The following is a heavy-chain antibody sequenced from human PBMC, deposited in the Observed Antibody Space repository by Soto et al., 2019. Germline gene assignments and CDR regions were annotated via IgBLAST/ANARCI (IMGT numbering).Heavy chain of an antibody. CDR2: IYYRGST. D-gene: IGHD5-18*01. V-gene: IGHV4-59*11. CDR3: ARARAGYSPDHALDV. Sequence: PSETLSLTCTVSGGSISSHYWSWVRQAPGKGLEWIGHIYYRGSTNYNPSLRSRSTISVDTSKNQFSLKLNSVTTADAAVYYCARARAGYSPDHALDVWGQGTTVTVSS. CDR1: GGSISSHY. J-gene: IGHJ6*02.